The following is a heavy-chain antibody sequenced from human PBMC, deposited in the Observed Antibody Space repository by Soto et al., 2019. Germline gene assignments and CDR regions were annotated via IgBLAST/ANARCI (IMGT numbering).Heavy chain of an antibody. CDR2: ISYDGSNK. CDR3: AQGWELSPFDY. J-gene: IGHJ4*02. D-gene: IGHD1-26*01. CDR1: GFTFSSYA. V-gene: IGHV3-30-3*01. Sequence: QVQLVESGGGVVQPGRSLRLPCAASGFTFSSYAMHWVRQAPGKGLEWVAVISYDGSNKYYADSVKGRFTISRDNSKNTLYLQMNSLRAEDTAVYYCAQGWELSPFDYWGQGTLVTVSS.